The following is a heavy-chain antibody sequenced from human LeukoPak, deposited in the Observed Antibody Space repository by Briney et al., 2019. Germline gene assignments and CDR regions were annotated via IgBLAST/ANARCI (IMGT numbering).Heavy chain of an antibody. D-gene: IGHD2-15*01. V-gene: IGHV4-59*08. J-gene: IGHJ3*02. CDR3: ARRRQVTSYSPYAFDI. CDR1: GGSMSGSY. Sequence: SETLSLTCTVSGGSMSGSYWSWIRQSPGKGLEWLGYIYFTGHSKSNPSLKSRVTISLDTSKNQLSLRLASVTAADTAVYYCARRRQVTSYSPYAFDIWGQGTMVTVAS. CDR2: IYFTGHS.